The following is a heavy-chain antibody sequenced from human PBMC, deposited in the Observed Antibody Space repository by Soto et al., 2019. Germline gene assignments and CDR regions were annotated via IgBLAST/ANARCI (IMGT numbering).Heavy chain of an antibody. CDR2: ISASTTNS. V-gene: IGHV3-23*01. CDR1: GFTFNSHA. D-gene: IGHD2-15*01. CDR3: AKRLSYCSGGSCRRFDS. J-gene: IGHJ4*02. Sequence: EVQLLESGGGLVQPGESLRLSCAASGFTFNSHAMTWVRQAAGKGLEWVASISASTTNSYYADSVKGRFTISRDNSKNPLYLQMNSLRVEDTAIDYCAKRLSYCSGGSCRRFDSWGQGTLVTVSS.